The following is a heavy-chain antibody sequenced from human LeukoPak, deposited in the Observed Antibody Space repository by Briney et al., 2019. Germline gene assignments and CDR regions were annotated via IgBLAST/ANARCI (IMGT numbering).Heavy chain of an antibody. J-gene: IGHJ6*03. CDR3: ARLTTVTTGYMDV. CDR1: GGTFSSYA. D-gene: IGHD4-17*01. V-gene: IGHV1-69*04. CDR2: IIPILGIA. Sequence: SVKVSCKASGGTFSSYAISWVRQAPGQGLEWMGRIIPILGIANYAQKYQGRVPITADKSTSTAYMELSSLRSEDTAVYYCARLTTVTTGYMDVWGKGTTVTVSS.